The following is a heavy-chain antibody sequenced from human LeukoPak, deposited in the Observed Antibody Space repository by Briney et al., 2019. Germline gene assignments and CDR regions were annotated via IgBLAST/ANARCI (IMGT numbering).Heavy chain of an antibody. J-gene: IGHJ3*02. CDR1: GYSFTSYW. Sequence: GESLKISCKGSGYSFTSYWIGWVRQMPGKGLEWMGIIYPGDSDTRYSPSCQGQVTISADKSISTAYLQSSSLKASDTAVYYCARAHVDDVLMVYAVRAFDIWGQGTMVTVSS. V-gene: IGHV5-51*01. CDR3: ARAHVDDVLMVYAVRAFDI. CDR2: IYPGDSDT. D-gene: IGHD2-8*01.